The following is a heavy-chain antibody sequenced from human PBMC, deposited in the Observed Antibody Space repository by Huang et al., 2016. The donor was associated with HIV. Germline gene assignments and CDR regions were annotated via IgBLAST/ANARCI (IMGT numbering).Heavy chain of an antibody. V-gene: IGHV1-69*13. CDR3: AKRGGAWGSPYAFDL. CDR1: GGSFNNFG. CDR2: IIPRVGTR. J-gene: IGHJ3*01. D-gene: IGHD3-16*01. Sequence: QVQLVQSGAEVRKPGSSVKVSCRASGGSFNNFGINWVRQAPGQGLAGMGGIIPRVGTRNDAQRFKDRVTITADETTGVVHLEVTSLRSDDTAVYFCAKRGGAWGSPYAFDLWGPGTMVTVSS.